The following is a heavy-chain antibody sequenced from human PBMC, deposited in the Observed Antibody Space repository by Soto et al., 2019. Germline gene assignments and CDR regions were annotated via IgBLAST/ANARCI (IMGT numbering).Heavy chain of an antibody. Sequence: QVQLVESGGGVVQPGRSLRLSCAASGFTFSSYGMHWVRQAPGKGLEWVAVVWYDGSKKHYADSVKGRFTISRDNSKNTPYLEMNSLRVEDTAVYYCARDRNIVVVPAAIADYWGQGTLVTVSS. CDR2: VWYDGSKK. V-gene: IGHV3-33*01. D-gene: IGHD2-2*01. CDR1: GFTFSSYG. J-gene: IGHJ4*02. CDR3: ARDRNIVVVPAAIADY.